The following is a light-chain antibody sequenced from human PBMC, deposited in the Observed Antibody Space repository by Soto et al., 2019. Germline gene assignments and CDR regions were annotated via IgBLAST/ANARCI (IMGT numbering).Light chain of an antibody. CDR3: QQRSKWPPD. CDR2: DAS. V-gene: IGKV3-11*01. CDR1: QSVSSY. J-gene: IGKJ3*01. Sequence: IVLTQSPATLSFSPGERATLSCRASQSVSSYLAWYQQKPGQAPRLLIYDASNRATGIPARFSGSGSGTDFTLTISSLEPEDFAVYYCQQRSKWPPDFGPGIKVEIX.